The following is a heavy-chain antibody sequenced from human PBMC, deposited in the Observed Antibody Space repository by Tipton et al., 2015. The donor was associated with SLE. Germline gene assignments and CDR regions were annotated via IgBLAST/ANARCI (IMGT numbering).Heavy chain of an antibody. Sequence: TLSLTCTVSGGSISSSSYYWGWIRQPPGKGLEWIGSIYYSGSTYYNPSLKSRVTIAVDTSKNQFSLKLGSVTAADTAVYYCARGGGSGSYYNGYAFDIWGQGTMVTVSS. D-gene: IGHD3-10*01. V-gene: IGHV4-39*07. CDR2: IYYSGST. CDR3: ARGGGSGSYYNGYAFDI. CDR1: GGSISSSSYY. J-gene: IGHJ3*02.